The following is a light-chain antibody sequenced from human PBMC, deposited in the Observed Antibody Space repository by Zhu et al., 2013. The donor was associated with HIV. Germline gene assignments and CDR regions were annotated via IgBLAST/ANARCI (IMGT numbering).Light chain of an antibody. CDR1: QNISNW. CDR2: DAS. CDR3: QQYNSPLT. V-gene: IGKV1-5*01. Sequence: DIQMTQSPSTLSASVGDRVTITCRASQNISNWLAWYQQKPGKAPNLLIYDASRLESGVPSRFSGSGSGTEFTVTISGLQSDDFATYYCQQYNSPLTFGPGTKVDF. J-gene: IGKJ3*01.